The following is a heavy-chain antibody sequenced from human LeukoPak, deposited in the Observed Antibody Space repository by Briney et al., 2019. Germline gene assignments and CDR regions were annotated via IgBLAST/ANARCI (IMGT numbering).Heavy chain of an antibody. CDR2: IYYTGST. Sequence: SETLSLTCTVSGGSITSSRHYWGWIRQPPGKGLEWIGNIYYTGSTYYKPSLKNRVTISVDTSNHQFSLKVSSVTAADTAVYHCARMLDSSGWFDYWGQGTLVTVSS. V-gene: IGHV4-39*01. J-gene: IGHJ4*02. CDR3: ARMLDSSGWFDY. D-gene: IGHD6-19*01. CDR1: GGSITSSRHY.